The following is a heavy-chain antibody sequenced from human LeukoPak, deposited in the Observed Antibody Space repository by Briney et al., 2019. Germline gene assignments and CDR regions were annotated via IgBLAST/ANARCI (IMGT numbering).Heavy chain of an antibody. V-gene: IGHV3-74*01. CDR2: IASDGSST. Sequence: PPGGSLRLSCAASGFTFSSYWMNWVRQAPGKGLVWVSRIASDGSSTTYADSVKGRFSISRDNAKNTLYLQMNSLRVEDTAVYYCARSRPHGNDYWGQGTLVTVSS. CDR1: GFTFSSYW. D-gene: IGHD4-23*01. CDR3: ARSRPHGNDY. J-gene: IGHJ4*02.